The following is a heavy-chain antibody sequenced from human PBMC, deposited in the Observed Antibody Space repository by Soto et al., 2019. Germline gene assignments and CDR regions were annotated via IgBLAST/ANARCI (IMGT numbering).Heavy chain of an antibody. Sequence: GGSLRLSCAASGFTFSSYSMNWVRQAPGKGLEWVSSISSSSSYIYYADSVKGRFAISRDNAKNSLYLQMNSLRAEDTAVYYCARDAIAARRPFDYWGQGTLVTVSS. CDR1: GFTFSSYS. D-gene: IGHD6-6*01. CDR2: ISSSSSYI. V-gene: IGHV3-21*01. CDR3: ARDAIAARRPFDY. J-gene: IGHJ4*02.